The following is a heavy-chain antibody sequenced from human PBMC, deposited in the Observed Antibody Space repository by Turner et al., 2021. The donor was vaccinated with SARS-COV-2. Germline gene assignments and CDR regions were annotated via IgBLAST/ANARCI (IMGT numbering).Heavy chain of an antibody. CDR2: ISSSSSYI. CDR3: ARWHYFDSRGYYAQAFDF. J-gene: IGHJ3*01. D-gene: IGHD3-22*01. CDR1: GFTFSSYS. V-gene: IGHV3-21*01. Sequence: EVQLVESGGGLVTPGGSLRLSCAASGFTFSSYSMNWVRQAPGKGLEWVSSISSSSSYIYYADSVKGRFTISRDNAKNSRYLQMNSLRAEDTAVYYCARWHYFDSRGYYAQAFDFWGQGTMVTVSS.